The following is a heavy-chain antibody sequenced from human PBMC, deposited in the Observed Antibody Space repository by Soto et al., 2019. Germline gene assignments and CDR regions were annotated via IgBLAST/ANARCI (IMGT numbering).Heavy chain of an antibody. CDR1: GYTFTTYD. J-gene: IGHJ4*02. CDR2: ISTYNGNT. D-gene: IGHD3-22*01. Sequence: ASVKVSCKASGYTFTTYDISWVRQAPGQGLEWMGRISTYNGNTNYAQKFQGRVTMTRNTSISTAYMELSSLRSEDTAVYYCARISDSRSQEEDYWGQGTLVTVSS. CDR3: ARISDSRSQEEDY. V-gene: IGHV1-18*01.